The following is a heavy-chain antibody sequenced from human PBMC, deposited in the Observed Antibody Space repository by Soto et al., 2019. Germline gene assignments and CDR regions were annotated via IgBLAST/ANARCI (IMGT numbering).Heavy chain of an antibody. CDR3: ARERAAYSNYVSGWFDP. CDR1: GFTFSSYS. CDR2: ISSSSSTI. V-gene: IGHV3-48*01. J-gene: IGHJ5*02. D-gene: IGHD4-4*01. Sequence: GGSLRLSCAASGFTFSSYSMNWVRQAPGKGLEWVSYISSSSSTIYYADSVKGRFTISRDNAKNSLYLQMNSLGAEDTAVYYCARERAAYSNYVSGWFDPWGQGTLVTVSS.